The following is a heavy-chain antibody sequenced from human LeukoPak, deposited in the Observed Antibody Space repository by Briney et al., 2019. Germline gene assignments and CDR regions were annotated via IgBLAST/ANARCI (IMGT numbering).Heavy chain of an antibody. Sequence: GGSLRLSCAASGFTFSSYSMNWVRQAPGKGLEWVSSISSSSSYIYYADSVKGRFTISRDNAKNSLYLQMNSLRAEDTAVYYCARDSSLDYYDSSADFDYWGQGTLVTVSS. V-gene: IGHV3-21*01. D-gene: IGHD3-22*01. J-gene: IGHJ4*02. CDR1: GFTFSSYS. CDR3: ARDSSLDYYDSSADFDY. CDR2: ISSSSSYI.